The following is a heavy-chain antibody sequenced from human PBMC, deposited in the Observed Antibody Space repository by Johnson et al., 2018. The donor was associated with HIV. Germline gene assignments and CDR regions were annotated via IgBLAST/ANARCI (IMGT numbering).Heavy chain of an antibody. V-gene: IGHV3-33*06. J-gene: IGHJ3*01. CDR2: IWYDGHFT. CDR1: GFSFSAYA. CDR3: VKDGAHSGSHHDAFDV. D-gene: IGHD1-26*01. Sequence: QVQLVESGGGVVRPGRSLRLSCVASGFSFSAYAIHWVRQAPGQGLEWVAVIWYDGHFTYYGESVKGRFTISRDNSKNTVFLEMNSPTAEDTGLYYCVKDGAHSGSHHDAFDVWGRGTVVTVSS.